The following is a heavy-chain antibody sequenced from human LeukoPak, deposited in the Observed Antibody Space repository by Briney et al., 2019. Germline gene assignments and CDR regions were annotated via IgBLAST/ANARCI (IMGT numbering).Heavy chain of an antibody. Sequence: GASVTDSCRASGYTFTAYYMQWVRQAPGQKLEWMAWFNPKSGGTTYAQNFQGRVTLTRDTSISTAYLELNSLTSDDTAVYYCAVGPNEFDYWGQGTLVTVSS. D-gene: IGHD1-1*01. CDR2: FNPKSGGT. V-gene: IGHV1-2*02. CDR3: AVGPNEFDY. J-gene: IGHJ4*02. CDR1: GYTFTAYY.